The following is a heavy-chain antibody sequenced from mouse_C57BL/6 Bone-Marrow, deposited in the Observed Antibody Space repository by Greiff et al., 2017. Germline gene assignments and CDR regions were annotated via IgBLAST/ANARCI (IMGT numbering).Heavy chain of an antibody. D-gene: IGHD2-3*01. CDR2: INPNNGGT. CDR1: GYTFTDYN. CDR3: ARRVYDRYPWYFDV. Sequence: VQLQQSGPELVKPGASVKIPCKASGYTFTDYNMDWVKQSHGKSLEWIGDINPNNGGTIYNQKFKGKATLTVDKSSSTAYMELRSLTPEDTAVXYCARRVYDRYPWYFDVWGTGTTVTVSS. V-gene: IGHV1-18*01. J-gene: IGHJ1*03.